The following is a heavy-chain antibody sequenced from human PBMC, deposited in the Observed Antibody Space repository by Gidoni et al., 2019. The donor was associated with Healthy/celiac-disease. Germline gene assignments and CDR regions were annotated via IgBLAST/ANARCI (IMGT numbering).Heavy chain of an antibody. CDR2: MNPNSGNT. J-gene: IGHJ6*02. Sequence: QVQLVQSGAEVKKPVASVKVSCTASGYTFTSYALTWVRQATGQGLEWMGWMNPNSGNTGYAQKFQGRVTMTRNNSISTAYMELSSLRSEDTAVYYCASPISMVRGVTPYYGMDVWGQGTTVTVSS. CDR1: GYTFTSYA. CDR3: ASPISMVRGVTPYYGMDV. D-gene: IGHD3-10*01. V-gene: IGHV1-8*01.